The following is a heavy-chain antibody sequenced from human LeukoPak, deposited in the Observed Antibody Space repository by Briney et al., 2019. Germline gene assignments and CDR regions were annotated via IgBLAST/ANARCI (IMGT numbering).Heavy chain of an antibody. D-gene: IGHD2-2*02. CDR2: INPNSGGT. Sequence: ASVKVSCKASGYTFTGYYMHWVRQAPGQGLEWMGWINPNSGGTNYAQKFQGRVTMTRDTSISTAYMELSRLRSDDTAVYYCARHRRTGCSSTSCYKEDYWGQGTLVTVSS. J-gene: IGHJ4*02. CDR3: ARHRRTGCSSTSCYKEDY. V-gene: IGHV1-2*02. CDR1: GYTFTGYY.